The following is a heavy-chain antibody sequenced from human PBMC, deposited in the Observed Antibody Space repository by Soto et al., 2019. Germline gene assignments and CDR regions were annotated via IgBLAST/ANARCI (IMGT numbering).Heavy chain of an antibody. CDR1: GGSITSHY. CDR3: ARQGFGQLHGLVDV. J-gene: IGHJ6*02. Sequence: QVQLQESGPGLVKPSETLSLTCSVSGGSITSHYCSWFRQPPGKGLEWIGYINHSGSTSYYNPSLKSRVTMSVDTSKNQFSLKVSSVTAADTALYYCARQGFGQLHGLVDVWCPGTTVTVSS. D-gene: IGHD3-10*01. V-gene: IGHV4-59*08. CDR2: INHSGST.